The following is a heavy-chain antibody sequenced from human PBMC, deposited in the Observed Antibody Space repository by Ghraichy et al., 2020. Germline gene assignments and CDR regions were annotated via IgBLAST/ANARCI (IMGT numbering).Heavy chain of an antibody. CDR2: ISGSGGST. D-gene: IGHD2-2*02. V-gene: IGHV3-23*01. J-gene: IGHJ6*02. CDR1: GFTFSSYA. Sequence: GESLNISCAASGFTFSSYAMSWVRQAPGKGLEWVSAISGSGGSTYYADSVKGRFTISRDNSKNTLYLQMNSLRAEDTAVYYCAGSTEVPAAIAYYYGMDVWAQGTTVTVSS. CDR3: AGSTEVPAAIAYYYGMDV.